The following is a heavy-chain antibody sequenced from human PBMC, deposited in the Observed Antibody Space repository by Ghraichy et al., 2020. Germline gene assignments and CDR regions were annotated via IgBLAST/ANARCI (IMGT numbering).Heavy chain of an antibody. CDR1: GVTVSTNY. D-gene: IGHD1-7*01. J-gene: IGHJ4*02. CDR3: ARSAGNFRTRFDD. Sequence: GEYLNISCAASGVTVSTNYMTWLRQAPGKGLEWVSVIYNDGSTYYADSVKGRFTISRDNSKNTLYLQMNSLRAEDTAVYYCARSAGNFRTRFDDWGQVTLVTVSS. CDR2: IYNDGST. V-gene: IGHV3-66*01.